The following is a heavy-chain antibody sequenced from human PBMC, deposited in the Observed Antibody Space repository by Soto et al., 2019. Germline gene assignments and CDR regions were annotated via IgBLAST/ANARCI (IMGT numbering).Heavy chain of an antibody. Sequence: EVQLVESGGGLVKPGGSLRLSCAASGFTFSSYSMNWVRQAPGKGLEWVSSISSSSSYIYYADSVKGRFTISRDNAKNSLYLQMNSLRAEDTAVYYCARGGWFGELLTYYYYGMDVWGQGTTVTVSS. CDR3: ARGGWFGELLTYYYYGMDV. CDR1: GFTFSSYS. D-gene: IGHD3-10*01. V-gene: IGHV3-21*01. J-gene: IGHJ6*02. CDR2: ISSSSSYI.